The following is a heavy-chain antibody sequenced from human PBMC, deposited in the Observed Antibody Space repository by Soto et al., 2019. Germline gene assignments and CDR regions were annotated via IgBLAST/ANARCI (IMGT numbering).Heavy chain of an antibody. Sequence: ASVKVSCKASGYTFTSYYMHWVRQAPGQGLEWMGIINPSGGSTSYAQKFQGRVTMTRDTSTSAVYMELSSLRSEDTAVYYCARAPCIHLEWLFCRGFSGYYGMDVWGQGTTVTVSS. J-gene: IGHJ6*02. CDR1: GYTFTSYY. D-gene: IGHD3-3*01. CDR2: INPSGGST. CDR3: ARAPCIHLEWLFCRGFSGYYGMDV. V-gene: IGHV1-46*01.